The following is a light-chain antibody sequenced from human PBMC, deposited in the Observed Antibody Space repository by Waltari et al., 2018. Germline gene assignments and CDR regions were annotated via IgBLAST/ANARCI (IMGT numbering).Light chain of an antibody. Sequence: SYDLTQQPSVSVAPGEPARITCGGDTIGGKSVHWYQQKPGQAPVVIIYYNTDRHSGIPERFSGSNSANTATLIISRVEAGDEADYFCQVWHSSTNVIFGGGTKLTVV. CDR2: YNT. CDR3: QVWHSSTNVI. J-gene: IGLJ2*01. V-gene: IGLV3-21*04. CDR1: TIGGKS.